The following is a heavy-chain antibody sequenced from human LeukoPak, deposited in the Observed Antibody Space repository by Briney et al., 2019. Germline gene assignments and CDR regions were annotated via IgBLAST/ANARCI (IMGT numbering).Heavy chain of an antibody. CDR1: GFTFSSYG. D-gene: IGHD6-19*01. V-gene: IGHV3-30*02. CDR2: IRYDGSNK. Sequence: AGSLRLSCAASGFTFSSYGMHWVRQAPGKGLEWVAFIRYDGSNKYYADSVKGRFTISRDNSKNTLYLQMTSLRAEDTAVYYCAKDRNSGWYFDYWGQGTLVTVSS. CDR3: AKDRNSGWYFDY. J-gene: IGHJ4*02.